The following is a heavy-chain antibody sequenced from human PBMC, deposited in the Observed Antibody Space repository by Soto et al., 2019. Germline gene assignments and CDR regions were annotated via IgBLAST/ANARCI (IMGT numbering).Heavy chain of an antibody. J-gene: IGHJ5*02. V-gene: IGHV4-59*01. CDR2: IYSSGST. CDR1: GDYSSGFY. D-gene: IGHD6-13*01. CDR3: ARDRSAAGYNWFDP. Sequence: QVQLQESGPGLVKPSETLSLTCTVSGDYSSGFYWSWIRKPPGKGLEWIGYIYSSGSTKYTPSLKSRVTISLDTSKSQFSLKLNSVTAADTAVYYCARDRSAAGYNWFDPWGQGTLVTVSS.